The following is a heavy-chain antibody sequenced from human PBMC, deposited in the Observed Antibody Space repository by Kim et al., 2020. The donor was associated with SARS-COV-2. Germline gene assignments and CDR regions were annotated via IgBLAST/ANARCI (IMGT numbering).Heavy chain of an antibody. V-gene: IGHV3-48*03. CDR1: GFTFSSYE. J-gene: IGHJ4*01. D-gene: IGHD4-4*01. CDR2: IICSGTTI. CDR3: ARGPNYSPFAH. Sequence: GGSLRLSCTASGFTFSSYEMNWVRQAPGKGLEWVSDIICSGTTIYYADSVRGRFTISRDNDKNSLFLQMNSLRAEDTAVYYCARGPNYSPFAHCCHGTLV.